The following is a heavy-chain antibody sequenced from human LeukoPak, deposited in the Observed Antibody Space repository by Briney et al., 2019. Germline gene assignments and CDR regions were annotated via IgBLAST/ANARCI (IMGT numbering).Heavy chain of an antibody. Sequence: GGSLKLSCAASGFTFSSYAMHWVRQAPGKGLEWVAVISYDGSNKYYADSVKGRFTISRDNSKNTLYLQMNSLRAEDTAVYYCWKMATIREGFFDYWGQGTLVTVSS. CDR3: WKMATIREGFFDY. D-gene: IGHD5-24*01. J-gene: IGHJ4*02. CDR1: GFTFSSYA. CDR2: ISYDGSNK. V-gene: IGHV3-30-3*01.